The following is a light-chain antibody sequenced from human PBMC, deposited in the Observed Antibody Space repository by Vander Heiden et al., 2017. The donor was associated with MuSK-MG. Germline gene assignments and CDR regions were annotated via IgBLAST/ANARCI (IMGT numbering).Light chain of an antibody. CDR3: QSYDSSLSGSRV. V-gene: IGLV1-40*01. CDR2: GNS. Sequence: QPVLTPPSSVSGPPGQRGTISCTGSSSNIGAGYDVHWYQQLPGTAPKLLIYGNSNRPSGVPDRFSGSKSGTSASLAITGLQAEDEADYYCQSYDSSLSGSRVFGGGTKLTVL. CDR1: SSNIGAGYD. J-gene: IGLJ2*01.